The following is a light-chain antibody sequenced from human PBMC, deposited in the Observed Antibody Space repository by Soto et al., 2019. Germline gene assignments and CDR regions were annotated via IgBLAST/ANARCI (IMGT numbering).Light chain of an antibody. J-gene: IGLJ3*02. Sequence: QSALTQPASVSGSPGQSITISCTGTSSDVGLYNLVSWYQQLPDKAPKLIIYEVSERPSGISDRFSGSKSGNTASLTISGLQDEDEAKYYCCSYVGSSIVMFGGGTKVTVL. CDR3: CSYVGSSIVM. V-gene: IGLV2-23*02. CDR2: EVS. CDR1: SSDVGLYNL.